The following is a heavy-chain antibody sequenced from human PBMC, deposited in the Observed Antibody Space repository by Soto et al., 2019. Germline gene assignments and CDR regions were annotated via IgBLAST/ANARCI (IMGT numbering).Heavy chain of an antibody. Sequence: QPGGSLRLSCAASGFTFSSYAMSWVRQAPGKGLEWVSAISGSGGSTYYADSVKGRFTISRDNSKNTLYLQMNSLRAEDTAVYYCAKDLKNRWQQLVTFFDYWGQGTLVTVSS. CDR1: GFTFSSYA. V-gene: IGHV3-23*01. CDR2: ISGSGGST. CDR3: AKDLKNRWQQLVTFFDY. J-gene: IGHJ4*02. D-gene: IGHD6-13*01.